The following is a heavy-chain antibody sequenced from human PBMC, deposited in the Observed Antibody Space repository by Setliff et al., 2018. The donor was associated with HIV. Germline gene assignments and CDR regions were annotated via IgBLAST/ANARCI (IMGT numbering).Heavy chain of an antibody. CDR2: ISVHNGDT. CDR1: GYRVASYG. CDR3: ARGLPADGYAFDL. D-gene: IGHD6-13*01. Sequence: GASVKVSCKASGYRVASYGITWVRHAPGQGLEWMGWISVHNGDTKFAQKFQDRLTMTTDTSTTTAYMDLKSLRSDDTAVYYCARGLPADGYAFDLWGQGTVVTVSS. J-gene: IGHJ3*01. V-gene: IGHV1-18*01.